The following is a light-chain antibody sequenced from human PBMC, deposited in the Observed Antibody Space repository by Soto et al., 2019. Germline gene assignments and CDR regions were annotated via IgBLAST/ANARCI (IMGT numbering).Light chain of an antibody. CDR3: QRRTNWLT. CDR1: QSVSDY. Sequence: EIVLTQSPATLSLSPGERATLSCRASQSVSDYIAWYQQKPGQAPRLLIYDTSNRAAGVPARFSGSGSGTDFTLTISILEPEDFAFYYCQRRTNWLTFGGGTKVEIK. V-gene: IGKV3-11*01. CDR2: DTS. J-gene: IGKJ4*01.